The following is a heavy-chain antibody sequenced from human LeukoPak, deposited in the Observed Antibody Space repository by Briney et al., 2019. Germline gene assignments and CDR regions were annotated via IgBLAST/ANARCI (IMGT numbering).Heavy chain of an antibody. V-gene: IGHV3-33*01. Sequence: GGSLRLSCAASGFSFSAYGVRWVRQAPGKGLEWVAVIWYDGSSKDYADSVKGRFTLSRDNSKNTLYLQMNSLTVEDTAVYYCARGRPVAGNYWGQGTLVTVSS. J-gene: IGHJ4*02. CDR2: IWYDGSSK. D-gene: IGHD6-19*01. CDR3: ARGRPVAGNY. CDR1: GFSFSAYG.